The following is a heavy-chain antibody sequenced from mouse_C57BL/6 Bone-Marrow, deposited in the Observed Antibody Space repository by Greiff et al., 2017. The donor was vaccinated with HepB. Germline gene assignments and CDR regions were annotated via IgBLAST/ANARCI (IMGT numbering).Heavy chain of an antibody. CDR2: IYPRSGNT. Sequence: VQVVESGAELARPGASVKLSCKASGYTFTSYGISWVKQRTGQGLEWIGEIYPRSGNTYYNEKFKGKATLTADKSSSTAYMELRSLTSEDSAVYFCARGGYDDPYWYFDVWGTGTTVTVSS. V-gene: IGHV1-81*01. CDR3: ARGGYDDPYWYFDV. CDR1: GYTFTSYG. D-gene: IGHD2-14*01. J-gene: IGHJ1*03.